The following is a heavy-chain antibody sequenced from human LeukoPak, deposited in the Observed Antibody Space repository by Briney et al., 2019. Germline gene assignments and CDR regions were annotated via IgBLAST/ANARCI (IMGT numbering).Heavy chain of an antibody. Sequence: PGGSLRLSCAASGFTFSSYSMNWVRQAPGKGLEWVSSISSSSSYIYYADSVKGRFTISRDNAKNSLYLQMNSLRAEDTAMYYCAREGWFGELLSFYDYWGQGTLVTVSS. D-gene: IGHD3-10*01. CDR3: AREGWFGELLSFYDY. J-gene: IGHJ4*02. V-gene: IGHV3-21*01. CDR1: GFTFSSYS. CDR2: ISSSSSYI.